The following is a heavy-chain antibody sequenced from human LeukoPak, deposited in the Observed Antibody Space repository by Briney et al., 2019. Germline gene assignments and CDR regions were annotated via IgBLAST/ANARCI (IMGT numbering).Heavy chain of an antibody. Sequence: GESLKISCKRFGYDFTTSWIGWVRQMPGKGLEWMGIIYPRDSDTRYSPSFKGQVTISVDKSISTAYLQWSGLKASDTAMYYCSRAGMSAAVLDYWGQGTLVTVSS. V-gene: IGHV5-51*01. J-gene: IGHJ4*02. CDR1: GYDFTTSW. CDR2: IYPRDSDT. CDR3: SRAGMSAAVLDY. D-gene: IGHD6-13*01.